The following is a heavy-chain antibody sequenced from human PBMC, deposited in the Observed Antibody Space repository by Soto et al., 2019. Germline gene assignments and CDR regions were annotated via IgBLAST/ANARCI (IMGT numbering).Heavy chain of an antibody. CDR2: INHSGRT. Sequence: SQTVSLTFHGYGGSFRCYCWRWIRQPPGKGLEWIGEINHSGRTNYNPSLKSRVTISVDTSKNQFSLKLSSVTAADTAVYYCARGVVVVAATPNYYGMDGWGQGTTVTVSS. V-gene: IGHV4-34*09. CDR3: ARGVVVVAATPNYYGMDG. J-gene: IGHJ6*02. D-gene: IGHD2-15*01. CDR1: GGSFRCYC.